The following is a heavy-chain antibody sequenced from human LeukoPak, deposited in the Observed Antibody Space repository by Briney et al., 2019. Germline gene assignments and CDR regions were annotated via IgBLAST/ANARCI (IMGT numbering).Heavy chain of an antibody. CDR3: ARDLSSGWYELPLDL. CDR1: GYTFIDYY. V-gene: IGHV1-2*02. J-gene: IGHJ5*02. Sequence: GASVMVSCKASGYTFIDYYIHWVRQAPGQGLEWMGWINPKSGDTNYSQKFQDRVTMTRDTSTSTAYMELRSLRSEDTAVYYCARDLSSGWYELPLDLWGQGTLVTVSS. CDR2: INPKSGDT. D-gene: IGHD6-19*01.